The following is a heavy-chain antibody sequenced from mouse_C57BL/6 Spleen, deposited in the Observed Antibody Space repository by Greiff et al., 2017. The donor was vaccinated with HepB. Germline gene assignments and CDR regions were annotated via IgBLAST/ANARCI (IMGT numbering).Heavy chain of an antibody. D-gene: IGHD1-1*01. CDR1: GFTFSDYG. Sequence: VQLQQSGGGLVKPGGSLKLSCAASGFTFSDYGMHWVRQAPEKGLEWVAYISSGSSTIYYADTVKGRFTISRDNAKNTLFLQMTSLRSEDTAMYYCARRGYYYGSSGDAMDYWGQGTSVTVSS. CDR2: ISSGSSTI. CDR3: ARRGYYYGSSGDAMDY. J-gene: IGHJ4*01. V-gene: IGHV5-17*01.